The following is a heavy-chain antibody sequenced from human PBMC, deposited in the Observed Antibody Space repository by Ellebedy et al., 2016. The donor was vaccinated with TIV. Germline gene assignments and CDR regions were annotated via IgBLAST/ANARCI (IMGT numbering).Heavy chain of an antibody. D-gene: IGHD1-7*01. CDR2: ISSSSSTI. V-gene: IGHV3-48*02. CDR1: GFTFSSYS. Sequence: GESLKISCAASGFTFSSYSMNWVRQAPGKGLEWVSYISSSSSTIYYADSVKGRFTISRDNAKNSLYLQMNSLRDEDTAVYYCAKDLGLLGKNYYYYYGMDVWGQGTTVTVSS. J-gene: IGHJ6*02. CDR3: AKDLGLLGKNYYYYYGMDV.